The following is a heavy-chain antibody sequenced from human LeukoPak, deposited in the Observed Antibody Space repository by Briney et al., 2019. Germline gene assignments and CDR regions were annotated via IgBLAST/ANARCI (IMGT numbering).Heavy chain of an antibody. CDR2: IYYSGST. CDR1: GGSISGSSYY. V-gene: IGHV4-39*01. CDR3: ARPQRYSNYALDY. Sequence: SETLSLTCTVSGGSISGSSYYWGWIRQPPGKGLEWIGSIYYSGSTYYKPPLKSRVTMSVDTSKNQFSLKLSSVTAADTAVYYCARPQRYSNYALDYWGRGTLVTVSS. J-gene: IGHJ4*02. D-gene: IGHD4-11*01.